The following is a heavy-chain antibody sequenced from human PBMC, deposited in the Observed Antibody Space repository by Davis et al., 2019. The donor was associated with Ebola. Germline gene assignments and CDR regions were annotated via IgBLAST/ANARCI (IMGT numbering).Heavy chain of an antibody. CDR2: ISYDGSNK. Sequence: GESLKISCAASGFTFSSYGMHWVRQAPGKGLEWVAVISYDGSNKYYADSVKGRFTISRDNSKNTLYLQMNSLRAEDTAVYYCAKEEEGGWFDPWGQGTLVTVSS. D-gene: IGHD3-16*01. J-gene: IGHJ5*02. CDR1: GFTFSSYG. CDR3: AKEEEGGWFDP. V-gene: IGHV3-30*18.